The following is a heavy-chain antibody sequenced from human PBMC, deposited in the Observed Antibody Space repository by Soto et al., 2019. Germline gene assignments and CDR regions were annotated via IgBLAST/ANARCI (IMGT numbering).Heavy chain of an antibody. Sequence: PGGSLRLSCAASGFIFSNYWIHWVRQAPGKGLVWVACINNGGSNTNYADFVKGRFTISRDTAKNTLHLQMDSLRAEDTAVYYCARDDVLCDGGRCYGVTLDVWGKGTTVTVSS. CDR1: GFIFSNYW. V-gene: IGHV3-74*01. D-gene: IGHD2-15*01. CDR3: ARDDVLCDGGRCYGVTLDV. J-gene: IGHJ6*04. CDR2: INNGGSNT.